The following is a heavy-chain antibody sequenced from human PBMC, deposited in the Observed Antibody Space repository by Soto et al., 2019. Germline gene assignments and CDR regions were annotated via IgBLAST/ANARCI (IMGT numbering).Heavy chain of an antibody. J-gene: IGHJ6*03. CDR2: IYYSGST. CDR1: GGSISSYY. D-gene: IGHD1-7*01. V-gene: IGHV4-59*01. CDR3: ARGASITGTEPTQEYYYYYYMDV. Sequence: QVQLQESGPGLVKPSETLSLTCTVSGGSISSYYWSWIRQPPGKGLEWIGYIYYSGSTNYNPSLKSRVTISVDTSKNQFSLKLSSVTAADTAVYYCARGASITGTEPTQEYYYYYYMDVWGKGTTVTVSS.